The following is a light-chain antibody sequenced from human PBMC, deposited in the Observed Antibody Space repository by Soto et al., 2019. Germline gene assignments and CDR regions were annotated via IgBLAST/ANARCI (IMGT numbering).Light chain of an antibody. CDR3: QQYNKWPRT. CDR1: QSVSSD. CDR2: GAS. V-gene: IGKV3-15*01. Sequence: EIVMTQSPAALSVSPGESATLSCRASQSVSSDLAWYQQKPGQAPRLLIYGASTRATGIAARFSGSGSGTEFTLTISSLQSEDFAVYYCQQYNKWPRTFGQGTKVDI. J-gene: IGKJ1*01.